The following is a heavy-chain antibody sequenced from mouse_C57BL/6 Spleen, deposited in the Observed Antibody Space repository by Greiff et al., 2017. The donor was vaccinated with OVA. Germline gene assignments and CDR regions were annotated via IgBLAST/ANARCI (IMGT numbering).Heavy chain of an antibody. D-gene: IGHD1-1*01. CDR2: IYPGDGDT. CDR1: GYAFSSSW. CDR3: ARCGTTVVAPMDY. J-gene: IGHJ4*01. V-gene: IGHV1-82*01. Sequence: QVQLQQSGPELVQPGASVKISCKASGYAFSSSWMNWVKQRPGKGLDWIGRIYPGDGDTNYNGTCNGKDKLTAHNSARTAYMQLGSLTSEDSAVYFCARCGTTVVAPMDYWGQGTSVTVSS.